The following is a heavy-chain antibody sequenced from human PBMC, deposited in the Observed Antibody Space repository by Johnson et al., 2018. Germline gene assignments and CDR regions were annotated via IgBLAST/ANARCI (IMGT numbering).Heavy chain of an antibody. CDR2: MSYDGSHK. J-gene: IGHJ3*02. Sequence: VQLVETGGGVVQPGRSLRLSCAASGFAFSSYALHWVRQAPGKGLEWVALMSYDGSHKYSADSVKGRLSISRDNSKNTLSLHMSSLRAEDTAVYYCARGGKTGSTWADAFDIWGQGTMVTVSS. CDR1: GFAFSSYA. V-gene: IGHV3-30-3*01. D-gene: IGHD3-9*01. CDR3: ARGGKTGSTWADAFDI.